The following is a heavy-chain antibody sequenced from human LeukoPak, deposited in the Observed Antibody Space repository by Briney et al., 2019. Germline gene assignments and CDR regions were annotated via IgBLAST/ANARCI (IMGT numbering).Heavy chain of an antibody. D-gene: IGHD6-13*01. CDR3: ARRSVKRGYSSSWPPDNWFDP. Sequence: PSETLSLTCAVSGGSISSGYYYWSWIRQPAGKGLEWIGRILTNGSTNYNPSLKSRVTISFDTSKNQLSLKLSSVTAADTAVYYCARRSVKRGYSSSWPPDNWFDPWGQGTLVTVSS. V-gene: IGHV4-61*02. J-gene: IGHJ5*02. CDR1: GGSISSGYYY. CDR2: ILTNGST.